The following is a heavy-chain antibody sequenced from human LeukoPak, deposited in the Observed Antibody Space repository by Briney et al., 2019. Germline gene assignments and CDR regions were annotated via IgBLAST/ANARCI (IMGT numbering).Heavy chain of an antibody. J-gene: IGHJ5*02. V-gene: IGHV4-38-2*01. CDR3: ARHRGAQLRYFDWLSWFDP. D-gene: IGHD3-9*01. Sequence: SETLSLTCAVSGYSISSGYYWGWIRQPPGKGLEWIGIIYHSGSTYYNPSLKSRVTISVDTSKNQFSLKLSSVTAADTAVYYCARHRGAQLRYFDWLSWFDPWGQGTLVTVSS. CDR2: IYHSGST. CDR1: GYSISSGYY.